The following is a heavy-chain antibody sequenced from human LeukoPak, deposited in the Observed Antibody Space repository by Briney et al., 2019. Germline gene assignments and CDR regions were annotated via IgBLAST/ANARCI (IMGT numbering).Heavy chain of an antibody. V-gene: IGHV4-34*01. J-gene: IGHJ4*02. Sequence: SETLSLTCAVYGGSFSGYYWSWIRQPPVKGLEWIGEINHSGSTNYNPSLKSRVTISVDTSKNQFSLKLSSVTAADTAVYYCAGRLDAVDYWGQGTLVTVSS. CDR3: AGRLDAVDY. CDR1: GGSFSGYY. CDR2: INHSGST.